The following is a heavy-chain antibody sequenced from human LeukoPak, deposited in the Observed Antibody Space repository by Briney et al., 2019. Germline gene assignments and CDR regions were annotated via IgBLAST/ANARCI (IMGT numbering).Heavy chain of an antibody. D-gene: IGHD3-10*01. CDR3: ASSYGSGSYYYYYYGMDV. V-gene: IGHV4-31*03. CDR2: IYYSGST. Sequence: SETLSLTCTVSGGSISSGGYYWSWIRQHPGKGLEWIGYIYYSGSTYYNPSLKSRVTISVDTSKNQFSLNLSSVTAADTAVYYCASSYGSGSYYYYYYGMDVWGQGTTVTVSS. J-gene: IGHJ6*02. CDR1: GGSISSGGYY.